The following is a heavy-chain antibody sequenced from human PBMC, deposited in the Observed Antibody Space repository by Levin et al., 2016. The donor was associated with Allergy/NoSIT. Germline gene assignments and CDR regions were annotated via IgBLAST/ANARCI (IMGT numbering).Heavy chain of an antibody. J-gene: IGHJ3*02. CDR3: AKDMAPPSKTTVVTPLAFDI. D-gene: IGHD4-23*01. V-gene: IGHV3-9*01. CDR2: ISWNSGSI. Sequence: QAPGKGLEWVSGISWNSGSIGYADSVKGRFTVSRDNAKNSLYLQMNSLRAEDTALYYCAKDMAPPSKTTVVTPLAFDIWGQGTMVTVSS.